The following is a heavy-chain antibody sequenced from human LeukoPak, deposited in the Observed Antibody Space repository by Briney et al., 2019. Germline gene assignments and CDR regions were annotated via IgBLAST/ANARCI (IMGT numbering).Heavy chain of an antibody. D-gene: IGHD3-22*01. Sequence: SETLSLTCTVSGGSISSSSYYWGWIRQPPGKGLEWIGSIYYSGSTYYNPSLKSRVAISVDTSKNQFSLKLSSVTAADTAVYYCARGRGITMIVVAPSGMDVWGQGTTVTVSS. V-gene: IGHV4-39*07. J-gene: IGHJ6*02. CDR3: ARGRGITMIVVAPSGMDV. CDR1: GGSISSSSYY. CDR2: IYYSGST.